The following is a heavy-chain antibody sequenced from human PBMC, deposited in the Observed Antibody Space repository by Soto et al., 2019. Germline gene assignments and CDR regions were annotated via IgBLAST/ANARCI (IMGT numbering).Heavy chain of an antibody. D-gene: IGHD1-7*01. CDR2: ISGSGGST. V-gene: IGHV3-23*01. CDR1: GFTFSSYA. CDR3: AKVRLELRWFFDY. J-gene: IGHJ4*02. Sequence: HPGGSLRLSCAASGFTFSSYAMSWVRQAPGKGLEWVSAISGSGGSTYYADSVKGRFTISRDNSKNTLYLQMNSLRAEDTAVYYCAKVRLELRWFFDYWGQGTLVTVSS.